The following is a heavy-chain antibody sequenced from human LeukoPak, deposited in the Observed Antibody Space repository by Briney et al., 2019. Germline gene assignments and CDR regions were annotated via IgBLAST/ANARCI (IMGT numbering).Heavy chain of an antibody. CDR1: GFTFSSYA. V-gene: IGHV3-23*01. J-gene: IGHJ6*02. D-gene: IGHD2-2*01. CDR2: ISGSGGST. CDR3: ASRSDIVVVPAQLVDSPYYYYGMDV. Sequence: GGSLRLSCAASGFTFSSYAMSWVRQAPGKGLEWVSAISGSGGSTYYADSVKGRFTISRDNSKNTLYLQMNSQRAEDTAVYYCASRSDIVVVPAQLVDSPYYYYGMDVWGQGTTVTVSS.